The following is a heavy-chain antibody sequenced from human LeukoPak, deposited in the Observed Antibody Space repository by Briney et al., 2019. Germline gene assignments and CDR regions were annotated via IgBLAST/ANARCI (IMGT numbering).Heavy chain of an antibody. J-gene: IGHJ4*02. V-gene: IGHV3-30*18. CDR3: AHDPMHSFDY. CDR2: VSYDGMRK. CDR1: GLTFSDYG. Sequence: GRSLRLSCVVSGLTFSDYGMHWVRQAPGQGLQWVACVSYDGMRKYYVDSVKGRFTISRDDSKNTTYLQMNSLRVEDTAVYYCAHDPMHSFDYWGQGTLVTVSS.